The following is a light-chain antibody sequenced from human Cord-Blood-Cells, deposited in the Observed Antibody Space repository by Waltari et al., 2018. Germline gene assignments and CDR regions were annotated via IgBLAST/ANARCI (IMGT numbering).Light chain of an antibody. CDR2: EGS. CDR3: CSYAGSSTWV. Sequence: QSALTQPASVSGSPGPSLTIPCTGTSSDVGSHNLVSWYQQHPGTAPKLMIYEGSKRPSGVSNRFSGSKSGNTASLTISGLQAEDEADYYCCSYAGSSTWVFGGGTKLTVL. V-gene: IGLV2-23*01. J-gene: IGLJ3*02. CDR1: SSDVGSHNL.